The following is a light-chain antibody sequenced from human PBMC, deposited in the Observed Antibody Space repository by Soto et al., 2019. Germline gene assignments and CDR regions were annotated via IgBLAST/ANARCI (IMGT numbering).Light chain of an antibody. Sequence: QSVLTQPPSVTGAPGQRVTISCTGSSSNIGAGYDVHWYQQLPGTVPKLLIYGNSNRPSGVPDRFSGSKSGTSASLAITGLQAEDEADYYCQSYDSSLSGSVFGGGTNLTVL. CDR1: SSNIGAGYD. CDR3: QSYDSSLSGSV. V-gene: IGLV1-40*01. J-gene: IGLJ3*02. CDR2: GNS.